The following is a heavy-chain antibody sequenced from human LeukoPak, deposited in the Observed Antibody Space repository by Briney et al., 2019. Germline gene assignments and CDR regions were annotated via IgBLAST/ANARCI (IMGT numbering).Heavy chain of an antibody. V-gene: IGHV4-59*01. J-gene: IGHJ4*02. CDR3: ARGADSSGYYSIFYFDY. D-gene: IGHD3-22*01. CDR2: VYYSGST. CDR1: GGSISSYY. Sequence: PSETLSLTCTVSGGSISSYYWNWIRQPPGKGLEWIGYVYYSGSTNYNPSLKSRVTISVDTSKNQFSLKLSSVTAADTAVYYCARGADSSGYYSIFYFDYWGQGTLVTVSS.